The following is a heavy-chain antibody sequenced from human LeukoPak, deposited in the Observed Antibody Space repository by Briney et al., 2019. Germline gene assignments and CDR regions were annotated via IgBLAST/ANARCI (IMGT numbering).Heavy chain of an antibody. CDR3: ARDMFDWLFEDLEIGVSFDY. Sequence: GGSLRLSCAASGFTFSSYWMHWVRQAPGKGLVWVSRIQTDWSSTNYADSVKGRFTISRDDAKNTLYLQMNSLRAEDTAVYYCARDMFDWLFEDLEIGVSFDYWGQGTLVTVSS. CDR2: IQTDWSST. J-gene: IGHJ4*02. CDR1: GFTFSSYW. V-gene: IGHV3-74*01. D-gene: IGHD3-9*01.